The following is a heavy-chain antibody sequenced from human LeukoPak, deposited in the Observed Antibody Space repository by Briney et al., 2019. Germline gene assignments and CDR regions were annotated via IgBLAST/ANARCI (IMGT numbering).Heavy chain of an antibody. CDR2: INSDGSST. CDR3: ARGDGSGWYNPTYYYYYMDV. Sequence: GGSLRLSCAASGFTFSSYWMHWVRQAPGKGLVWVSRINSDGSSTSYADSVKGRFTISRDNAKNTLYLQMNSLRAEDTAVYCCARGDGSGWYNPTYYYYYMDVWGKGTTVTVSS. CDR1: GFTFSSYW. D-gene: IGHD6-19*01. J-gene: IGHJ6*03. V-gene: IGHV3-74*01.